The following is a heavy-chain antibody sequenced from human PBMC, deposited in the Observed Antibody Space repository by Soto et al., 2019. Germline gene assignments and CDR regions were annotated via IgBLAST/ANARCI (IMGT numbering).Heavy chain of an antibody. D-gene: IGHD6-13*01. CDR3: AKAGIPGGFDP. CDR1: GFTFDDYA. Sequence: PGGSLRLSCAASGFTFDDYAMHWVRQAPGKGLEWVSGISWNSGSIGYADSVKGRFTISRDNAKNSLYLQMNSLRAEDTALYYCAKAGIPGGFDPWGQGTLVTVSS. CDR2: ISWNSGSI. J-gene: IGHJ5*02. V-gene: IGHV3-9*01.